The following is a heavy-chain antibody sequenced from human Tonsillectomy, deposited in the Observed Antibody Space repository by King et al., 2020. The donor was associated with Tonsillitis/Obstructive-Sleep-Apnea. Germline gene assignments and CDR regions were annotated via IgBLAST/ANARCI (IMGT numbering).Heavy chain of an antibody. D-gene: IGHD4-17*01. V-gene: IGHV3-11*05. J-gene: IGHJ6*03. CDR3: ARDRGYGDYDLFSMDV. CDR2: ISSGRTYT. CDR1: GFTFSDHY. Sequence: VQLVESGGGLVKPGGSLRLSCAASGFTFSDHYMSWIRQAPGRGLEWVSYISSGRTYTNYADSVKGRLTVSRDNSKNSLYLQMNSLRVEDTAGYYCARDRGYGDYDLFSMDVWGKGTTVTVSS.